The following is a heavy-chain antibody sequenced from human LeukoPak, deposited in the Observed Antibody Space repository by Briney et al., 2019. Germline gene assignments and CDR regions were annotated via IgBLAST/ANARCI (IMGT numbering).Heavy chain of an antibody. J-gene: IGHJ5*02. D-gene: IGHD4-17*01. CDR2: IYYSGTT. V-gene: IGHV4-30-4*01. Sequence: SQTLSLTCTVSGASISSGYYYWSWLRQSPGKGLEWIGYIYYSGTTYYSPSLKSRLTISLDTSKNHLSLKLTSVTAADTAIYYCARDNDDGDYVGWFDPWGQGTLVTVSS. CDR1: GASISSGYYY. CDR3: ARDNDDGDYVGWFDP.